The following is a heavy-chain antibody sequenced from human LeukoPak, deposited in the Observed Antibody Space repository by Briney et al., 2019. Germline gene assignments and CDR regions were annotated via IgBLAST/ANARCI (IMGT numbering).Heavy chain of an antibody. CDR2: IYHSGST. CDR3: ARQVVAATGYWFDP. J-gene: IGHJ5*02. D-gene: IGHD2-15*01. Sequence: SETLSLTCTVSGGSISSGGYYWSWIRQPPGKGLEWIGYIYHSGSTYYNPSLKSRVTISVDTSKNQFSLKLSSVTAADTAVYYCARQVVAATGYWFDPWGQGTLVTVSS. V-gene: IGHV4-30-2*01. CDR1: GGSISSGGYY.